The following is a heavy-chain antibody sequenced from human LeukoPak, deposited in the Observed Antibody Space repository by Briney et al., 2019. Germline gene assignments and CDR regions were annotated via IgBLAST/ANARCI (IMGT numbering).Heavy chain of an antibody. D-gene: IGHD4-17*01. CDR3: ASARHGDYVWDY. CDR2: IYSGDSHT. J-gene: IGHJ4*02. CDR1: GYTFTYW. V-gene: IGHV5-51*01. Sequence: GESLKISCKGSGYTFTYWIGWVRQMPGKGLEWMGIIYSGDSHTKYSPSFQGRVTISADKSISTAYLQWSSLEASDTAMYYCASARHGDYVWDYWGQGTLVTVSS.